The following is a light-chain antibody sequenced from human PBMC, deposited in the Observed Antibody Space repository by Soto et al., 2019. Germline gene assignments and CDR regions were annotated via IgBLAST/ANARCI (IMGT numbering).Light chain of an antibody. V-gene: IGKV1-5*01. Sequence: DIQMTQSPSTLSASVGDRVTITCRASQSISSWLAWYQQKPGKDPKLLIYDASSLESGVPSRFSGSGSGTEFTLTISSLQPDDFATYYCQQYNSYSAFGQGTKV. CDR1: QSISSW. CDR2: DAS. J-gene: IGKJ1*01. CDR3: QQYNSYSA.